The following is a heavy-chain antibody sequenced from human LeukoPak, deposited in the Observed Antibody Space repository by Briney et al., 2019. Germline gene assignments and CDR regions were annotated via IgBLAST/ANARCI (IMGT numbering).Heavy chain of an antibody. V-gene: IGHV3-21*04. J-gene: IGHJ6*03. CDR1: GFTFSSYS. CDR3: AKDFMHYGSGRPYYMDV. Sequence: PGGSLRLSCAASGFTFSSYSMNWVRQAPGKGLEWVSSISSSSSYIYYADSVKGRFTISRDNSKNTVFLQMNSLRIEDTAMYYCAKDFMHYGSGRPYYMDVWGEGTTVIISS. CDR2: ISSSSSYI. D-gene: IGHD3-10*01.